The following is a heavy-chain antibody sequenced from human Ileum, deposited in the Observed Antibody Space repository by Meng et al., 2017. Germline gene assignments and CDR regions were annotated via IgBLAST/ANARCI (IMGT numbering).Heavy chain of an antibody. CDR3: ARDGGGWNEPDY. J-gene: IGHJ4*02. D-gene: IGHD1-1*01. CDR1: CGVIRSGGYH. CDR2: VYYSRTP. Sequence: LEAQASCPRGVEPSAHPLLPCTVSCGVIRSGGYHGGWSQQPAGKGLEWVGSVYYSRTPYYNSSLSSRVTISADTSKNQFSLRQSSVTAADTAMYYCARDGGGWNEPDYWGQGTLVTVSS. V-gene: IGHV4-39*07.